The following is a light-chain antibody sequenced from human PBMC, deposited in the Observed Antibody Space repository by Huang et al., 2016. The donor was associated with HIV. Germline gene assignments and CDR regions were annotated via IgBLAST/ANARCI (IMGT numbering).Light chain of an antibody. CDR1: QSLRDTY. CDR3: LQYDLLPLT. J-gene: IGKJ4*01. V-gene: IGKV3-20*01. CDR2: GAS. Sequence: EVLLTQSPGTLSLSPVERASLSCRASQSLRDTYLAWYQQRPGQAPRLLIYGASTRATGIPYRFSGSGSGTDFTLTINRLEPQDFAMYFCLQYDLLPLTFGGGTKVEL.